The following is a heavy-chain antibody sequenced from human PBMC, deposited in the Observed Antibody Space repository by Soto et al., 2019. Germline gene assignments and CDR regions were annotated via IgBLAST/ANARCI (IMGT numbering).Heavy chain of an antibody. CDR1: GGSISSGVYS. V-gene: IGHV4-30-2*01. Sequence: SETLSLTCAVSGGSISSGVYSGSWIRQPPGKGLEWIGYIYHSGSTYYNPSLKSRVTISVDRSKNQFSLKLSSVTAADTAVYYCARESPGTMIVVSWGQGTLVTVSS. D-gene: IGHD3-22*01. CDR3: ARESPGTMIVVS. J-gene: IGHJ4*02. CDR2: IYHSGST.